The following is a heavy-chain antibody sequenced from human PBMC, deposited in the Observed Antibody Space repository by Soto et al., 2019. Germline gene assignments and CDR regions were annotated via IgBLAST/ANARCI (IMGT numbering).Heavy chain of an antibody. CDR3: ARAYYYDSSGYYSEKYCFDY. J-gene: IGHJ4*02. Sequence: QVQLVQSGAEVKKPGSSVKVSCKASGGTFSSYAISWVRQAPGQGLEWMGGIIPIFGTANYAQKFQGRVTITADESTSTAYMELSSLRSEDTAVYYCARAYYYDSSGYYSEKYCFDYWRQGTLVTVSS. D-gene: IGHD3-22*01. CDR1: GGTFSSYA. CDR2: IIPIFGTA. V-gene: IGHV1-69*01.